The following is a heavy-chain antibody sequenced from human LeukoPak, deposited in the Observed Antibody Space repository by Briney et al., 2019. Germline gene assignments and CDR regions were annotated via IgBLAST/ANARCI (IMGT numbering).Heavy chain of an antibody. V-gene: IGHV3-7*03. CDR1: GFTFSGFW. J-gene: IGHJ6*02. CDR2: INHNGNVN. CDR3: ARGGGLDV. D-gene: IGHD3-16*01. Sequence: GGSLRLSCAVSGFTFSGFWMSWSRQAPGKGLEWVASINHNGNVNYYVGSVKGRFTISRDNAKNSLYLQMSNLRAEDTAVYFCARGGGLDVWGQGATVTVSS.